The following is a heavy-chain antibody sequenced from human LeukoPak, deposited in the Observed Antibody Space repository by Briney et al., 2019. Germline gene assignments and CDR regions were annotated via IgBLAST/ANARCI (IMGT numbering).Heavy chain of an antibody. D-gene: IGHD2/OR15-2a*01. J-gene: IGHJ6*04. Sequence: GGSMRLSCAAYGFMFSNYWMNWDRQAPGKGLEWVANIYQDGSKKNYVGSVKGRFTISRDNAIDSLYLQMNNLRAEDTAVYYCACTNTFDVWGKGATVTVFS. V-gene: IGHV3-7*03. CDR1: GFMFSNYW. CDR2: IYQDGSKK. CDR3: ACTNTFDV.